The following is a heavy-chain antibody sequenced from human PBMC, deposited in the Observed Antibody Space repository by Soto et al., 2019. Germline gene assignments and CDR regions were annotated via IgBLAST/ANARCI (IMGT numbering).Heavy chain of an antibody. CDR1: GYTFTGYY. CDR3: ARHSGHDYVFDY. V-gene: IGHV1-2*02. J-gene: IGHJ4*02. Sequence: ASVKVSCKASGYTFTGYYINWVRQAPGQGLEWMGWINPNNGDTNYAQKFQGRVTMTRDTSTSTAHMDLSSLTFDDTAVYYCARHSGHDYVFDYWGQGTLVTVNS. CDR2: INPNNGDT. D-gene: IGHD5-12*01.